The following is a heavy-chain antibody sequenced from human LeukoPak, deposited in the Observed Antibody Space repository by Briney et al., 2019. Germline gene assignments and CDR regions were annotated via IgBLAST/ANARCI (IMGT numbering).Heavy chain of an antibody. CDR2: IYYSGST. Sequence: SETLSLTCTVSGGSFSSGSYYWSWIRQPPGKGLEWIGYIYYSGSTNYNPSLKSRVTISVDTSKNQFSLKLSSVTAADTAVYYCARDISYCSSTSCYYYYGMDVWGQGTTVTVSS. D-gene: IGHD2-2*01. CDR1: GGSFSSGSYY. V-gene: IGHV4-61*01. J-gene: IGHJ6*02. CDR3: ARDISYCSSTSCYYYYGMDV.